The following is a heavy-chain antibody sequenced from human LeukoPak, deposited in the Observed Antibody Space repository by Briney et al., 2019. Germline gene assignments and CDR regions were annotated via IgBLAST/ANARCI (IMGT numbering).Heavy chain of an antibody. CDR2: IWYDGSNK. CDR1: GFTFSSYG. CDR3: ASAYSSSWRTLDY. D-gene: IGHD6-13*01. Sequence: GGSLRLSCAASGFTFSSYGMHWVRQAPGKGLEWVAVIWYDGSNKYYADSVKARFTISRDNSKNTLYLQMNSLRAEDTAVYYCASAYSSSWRTLDYWGQGTLVTVSS. J-gene: IGHJ4*02. V-gene: IGHV3-33*01.